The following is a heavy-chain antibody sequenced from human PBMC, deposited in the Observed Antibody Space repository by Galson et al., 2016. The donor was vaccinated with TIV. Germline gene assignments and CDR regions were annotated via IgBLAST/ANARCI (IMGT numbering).Heavy chain of an antibody. D-gene: IGHD6-19*01. CDR1: GFTFSSYS. V-gene: IGHV3-48*04. CDR3: ARDKERSGWDFWFDP. Sequence: SLRLSCAGSGFTFSSYSMTWVRQAPGKGLEWVSYISDSSGSIYYADSVKGRFTISRDNAKNSLYLQMNSLRVEDTAVYYCARDKERSGWDFWFDPWGQGTLVTVSS. CDR2: ISDSSGSI. J-gene: IGHJ5*02.